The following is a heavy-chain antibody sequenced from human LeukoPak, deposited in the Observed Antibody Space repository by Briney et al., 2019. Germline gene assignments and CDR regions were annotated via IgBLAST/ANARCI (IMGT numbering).Heavy chain of an antibody. Sequence: ASVKVSCKASGYTFTSYGINWVRQATGQGLEWMGWMNPNSGNTGYAQKFQGRVTITRNTSISTAYMELSSLRSEDTAVYYCARARGDDAFDIWGQGTMVTVSS. J-gene: IGHJ3*02. D-gene: IGHD7-27*01. CDR1: GYTFTSYG. CDR3: ARARGDDAFDI. V-gene: IGHV1-8*03. CDR2: MNPNSGNT.